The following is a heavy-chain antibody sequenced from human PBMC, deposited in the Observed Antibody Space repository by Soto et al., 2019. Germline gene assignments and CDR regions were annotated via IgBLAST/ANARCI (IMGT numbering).Heavy chain of an antibody. CDR2: ISGSGGST. D-gene: IGHD3-3*01. CDR1: GFTLRGYW. CDR3: AKESGGWPDLVDY. Sequence: EVQLLESGGGFVEPGGSLRLSCEVSGFTLRGYWIYWVRQVPGKGLVWVSAISGSGGSTYYADSVKGRFTISRDNSKNTLYLQMNSLRAEDTAVYYCAKESGGWPDLVDYWGQGTLVTVSS. J-gene: IGHJ4*02. V-gene: IGHV3-23*01.